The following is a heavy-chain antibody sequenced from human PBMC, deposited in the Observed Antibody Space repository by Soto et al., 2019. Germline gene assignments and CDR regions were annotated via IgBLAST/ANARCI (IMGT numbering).Heavy chain of an antibody. CDR2: INSDGSST. J-gene: IGHJ5*02. CDR3: ARDSDPHGGGRFVGWNWFDP. D-gene: IGHD2-15*01. CDR1: GFTFSSYW. Sequence: GGSLRLSCAASGFTFSSYWMHWVRQAPGKGLVWVSRINSDGSSTSYADSVKGRFTISRDNAKNTLYRQMNSLRAEDTAVYYCARDSDPHGGGRFVGWNWFDPWGQGTLVTVSS. V-gene: IGHV3-74*01.